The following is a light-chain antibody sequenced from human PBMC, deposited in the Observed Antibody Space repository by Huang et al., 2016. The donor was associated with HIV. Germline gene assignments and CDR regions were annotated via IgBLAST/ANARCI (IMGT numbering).Light chain of an antibody. Sequence: EIVLTQSPGTLSLSPGEGATVSCRANESVRSTYLAWYRQSGGQAPRLLIYGASNRATVIPDRFSGSGSGTDFTLTISRLEPEDFAVYYCQQYGTSPWTFGQGTKVEIK. CDR1: ESVRSTY. V-gene: IGKV3-20*01. J-gene: IGKJ1*01. CDR2: GAS. CDR3: QQYGTSPWT.